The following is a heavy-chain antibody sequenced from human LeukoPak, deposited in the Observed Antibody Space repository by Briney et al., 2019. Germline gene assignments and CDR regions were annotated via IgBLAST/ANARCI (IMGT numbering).Heavy chain of an antibody. V-gene: IGHV4-34*01. CDR1: GGSFSGYY. CDR3: ARRITMIVVANRAFDI. Sequence: PSETRSLTCAVYGGSFSGYYWSWIRQPPGKGLEWIGEINHSGSTNYNPSLKSRVTISVDTSKNQFSLKLSSVTAADTAVYYCARRITMIVVANRAFDIWGQGTMVTVSS. CDR2: INHSGST. J-gene: IGHJ3*02. D-gene: IGHD3-22*01.